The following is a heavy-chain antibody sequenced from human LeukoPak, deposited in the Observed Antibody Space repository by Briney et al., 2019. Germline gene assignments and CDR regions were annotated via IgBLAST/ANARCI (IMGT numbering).Heavy chain of an antibody. CDR1: GFTFNNYG. V-gene: IGHV3-30*18. CDR2: ISDDGRNK. Sequence: GGSLRLSCAGSGFTFNNYGMHYVRQAPGKGLEWVAVISDDGRNKNYADSVKGRFTISRDNSNNTLYLQMNSLRAEDTGVYYCAKDRETTASGTFDYWGQGTLVTVSS. J-gene: IGHJ4*02. D-gene: IGHD6-13*01. CDR3: AKDRETTASGTFDY.